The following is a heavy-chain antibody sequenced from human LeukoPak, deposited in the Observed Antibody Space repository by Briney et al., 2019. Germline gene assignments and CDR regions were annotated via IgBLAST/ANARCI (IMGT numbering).Heavy chain of an antibody. D-gene: IGHD5-18*01. V-gene: IGHV1-69*13. J-gene: IGHJ4*02. CDR3: ARLRGYSYAREFDY. Sequence: SVNVSCKASGGTFSSYAISWVRQAPGQGLEWMGGIIPIFGTANYAQKFQGRVTITADESTSTAYMELSSLRSEDTAVYYCARLRGYSYAREFDYWGQGTLVTVSS. CDR1: GGTFSSYA. CDR2: IIPIFGTA.